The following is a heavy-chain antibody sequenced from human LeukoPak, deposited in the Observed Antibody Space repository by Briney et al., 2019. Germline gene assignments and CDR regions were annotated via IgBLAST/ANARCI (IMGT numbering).Heavy chain of an antibody. CDR3: AKDRGVVVPAAKVLYYYYGMDV. D-gene: IGHD2-2*01. Sequence: GGSLRLSCAASGFTFSNYAMSWVRQAPGKGLEWVSAISGSGGSTYYADSVKGRFTISRDNSKNTLYLQMNSLRAEDTAVYYCAKDRGVVVPAAKVLYYYYGMDVWGQGTTVTVSS. CDR2: ISGSGGST. CDR1: GFTFSNYA. J-gene: IGHJ6*02. V-gene: IGHV3-23*01.